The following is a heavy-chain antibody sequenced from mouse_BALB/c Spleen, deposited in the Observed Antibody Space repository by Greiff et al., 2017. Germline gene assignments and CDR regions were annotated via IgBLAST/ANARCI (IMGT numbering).Heavy chain of an antibody. D-gene: IGHD1-2*01. J-gene: IGHJ1*01. Sequence: QVQLKESGPGLVAPSQSLSITCTVSGFSLTSYGVHWVRQPPGKGLEWLGVIWAGGSTNYNSALMSRLSISKDNSKSQVFLKMNSLQTDDTAMYYCARGIITTAPYWYFDVWGAGTTVTVSS. CDR1: GFSLTSYG. CDR3: ARGIITTAPYWYFDV. CDR2: IWAGGST. V-gene: IGHV2-9*02.